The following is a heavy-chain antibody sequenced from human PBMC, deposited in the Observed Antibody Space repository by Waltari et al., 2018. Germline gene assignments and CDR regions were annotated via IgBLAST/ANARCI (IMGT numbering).Heavy chain of an antibody. V-gene: IGHV4-59*01. D-gene: IGHD3-10*01. J-gene: IGHJ4*02. CDR1: GGSISSYY. CDR3: ASSYYYGSGSYYRVDY. Sequence: QVQLQESGPGLVKPSETLSLTCTVSGGSISSYYWSWIRQPPGKGLEWIGYIYYSGSTNHNPSRKSRVTISVDTSKNQFSLKLSSVTAADTAVYYCASSYYYGSGSYYRVDYWGQGTLVTVSS. CDR2: IYYSGST.